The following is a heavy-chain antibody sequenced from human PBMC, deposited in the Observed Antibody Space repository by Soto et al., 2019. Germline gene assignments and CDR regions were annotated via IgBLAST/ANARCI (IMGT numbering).Heavy chain of an antibody. V-gene: IGHV1-3*01. CDR3: ARDATLHFDFWKKWNWFDL. J-gene: IGHJ5*02. D-gene: IGHD3-3*01. CDR1: GYTFTKYT. CDR2: INAGNGNT. Sequence: ASVKVSCKTSGYTFTKYTIHWVRQAPGQRLEWMGWINAGNGNTEYSQKFQGRVNITRDTSASTAYMELSSLRSEDSGVYYCARDATLHFDFWKKWNWFDLWGQGTLVTVSS.